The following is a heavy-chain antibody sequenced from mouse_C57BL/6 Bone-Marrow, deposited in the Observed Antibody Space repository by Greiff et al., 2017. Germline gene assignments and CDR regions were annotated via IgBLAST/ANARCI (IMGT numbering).Heavy chain of an antibody. CDR2: ISDGGSYT. V-gene: IGHV5-4*01. CDR1: GFTFSSYA. Sequence: EVKVEESGGGLVKPGGSLKLSCAASGFTFSSYAMSWVRQTPEKRLEWVATISDGGSYTYYPDNVKGRFTISRDNAKNNLYLQMSHLKSEDTAMYYCARDPSNDFDYRGQGTTLTVSS. CDR3: ARDPSNDFDY. J-gene: IGHJ2*01.